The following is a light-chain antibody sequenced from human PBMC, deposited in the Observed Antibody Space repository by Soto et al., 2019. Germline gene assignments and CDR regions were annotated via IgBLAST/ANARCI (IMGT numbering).Light chain of an antibody. Sequence: IVLKQSPGALSLPPGARATLSFRASQSGSSDYLAWYQQKPGQAPRLLIYGASNRATGIPDRFSGSGSGTDFTLTISRLEPEDFAVYYCQQYDGSSTFGQGTNVAI. CDR1: QSGSSDY. CDR3: QQYDGSST. J-gene: IGKJ1*01. V-gene: IGKV3-20*01. CDR2: GAS.